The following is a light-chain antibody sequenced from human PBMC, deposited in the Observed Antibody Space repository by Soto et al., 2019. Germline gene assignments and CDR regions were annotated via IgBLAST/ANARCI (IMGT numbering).Light chain of an antibody. Sequence: EVVMTQSPATLSVSPGERATLSCRASQSVSSYLAWYQQKPGQAPRLLIYDASNRATGIPARFSGSGSGTDFTLTISSLEPEDFAVYYCQQYGSSLWTFGQGTKWIS. CDR2: DAS. CDR3: QQYGSSLWT. CDR1: QSVSSY. J-gene: IGKJ1*01. V-gene: IGKV3-11*01.